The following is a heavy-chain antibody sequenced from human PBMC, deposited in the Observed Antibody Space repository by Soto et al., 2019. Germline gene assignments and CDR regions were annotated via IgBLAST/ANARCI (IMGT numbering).Heavy chain of an antibody. D-gene: IGHD6-19*01. CDR1: GFPFSTYE. V-gene: IGHV3-23*01. Sequence: EVQLLESGGGLIQPGGSLRLSCAASGFPFSTYEMTWARQSPGKGLEWVAFITSSGGPTYYADSVRGRFTISRDNCKNTLYLQMDSLTVEDTARLYWVKGGWFDDWGQATLVTVSS. CDR3: VKGGWFDD. J-gene: IGHJ4*02. CDR2: ITSSGGPT.